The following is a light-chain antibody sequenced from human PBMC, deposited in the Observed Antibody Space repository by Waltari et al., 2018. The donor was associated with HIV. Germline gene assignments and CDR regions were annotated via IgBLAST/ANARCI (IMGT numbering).Light chain of an antibody. J-gene: IGLJ2*01. Sequence: QSVLTQPPSASGAPGQRVTISCSGSSSNIGSNFVYWYQHLPGTAPNLLIYRNNQRPSVIPHLYSASKSSTSSSLTISVLRSEDDADYYVAAWTNSPYVVFGGGTKLSVL. CDR3: AAWTNSPYVV. V-gene: IGLV1-47*01. CDR1: SSNIGSNF. CDR2: RNN.